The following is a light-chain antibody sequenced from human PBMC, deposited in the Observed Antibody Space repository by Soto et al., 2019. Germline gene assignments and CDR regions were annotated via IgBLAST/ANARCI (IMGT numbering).Light chain of an antibody. CDR3: QQRYNWPLT. CDR1: QSVGGK. V-gene: IGKV3-11*01. CDR2: DAS. J-gene: IGKJ4*01. Sequence: EIELTQSPATLSLSPGERATLSSRASQSVGGKLAWYQQKAGQAPRLLMYDASNRATGIPARFSASGSGTDFTLTISSLEPDDFAVYYCQQRYNWPLTFGGGTKVEIK.